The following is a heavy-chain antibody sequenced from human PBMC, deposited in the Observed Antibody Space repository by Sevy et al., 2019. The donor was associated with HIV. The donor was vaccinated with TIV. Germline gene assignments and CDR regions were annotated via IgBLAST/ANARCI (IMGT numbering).Heavy chain of an antibody. D-gene: IGHD3-3*01. Sequence: GGSLRLSCAASGFTFSDYYMSWVRQAPGKGLEWVANINKDGSGKYYVDSVKGRLTFSRDNAKNSLYLQMNSLRAEDTAVYYCALDSSGFYAWGQGTLVTVSS. V-gene: IGHV3-7*01. CDR2: INKDGSGK. J-gene: IGHJ5*02. CDR3: ALDSSGFYA. CDR1: GFTFSDYY.